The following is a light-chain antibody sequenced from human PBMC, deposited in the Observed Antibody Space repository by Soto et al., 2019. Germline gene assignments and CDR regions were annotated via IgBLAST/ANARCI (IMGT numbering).Light chain of an antibody. CDR3: LQDYNYPIT. CDR1: QDINNH. Sequence: DIQMTQSPSAMSASVGDRVTTTCRASQDINNHLAWFQQKPGKVPKRLIYAVSTLQSGVPSRFSGSGSGTEFTLTGSSLQPEDFATYYWLQDYNYPITFGHGTRLEI. V-gene: IGKV1-17*03. CDR2: AVS. J-gene: IGKJ5*01.